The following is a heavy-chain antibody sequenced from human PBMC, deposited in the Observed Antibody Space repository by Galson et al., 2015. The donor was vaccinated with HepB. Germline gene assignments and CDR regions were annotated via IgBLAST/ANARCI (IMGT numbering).Heavy chain of an antibody. CDR2: ISSNGGST. D-gene: IGHD6-19*01. CDR3: VNSVPGTRLLDY. V-gene: IGHV3-64D*06. Sequence: SLRLSCAASGFTFSSYAMHWVRQAPGKGLEYVSAISSNGGSTYYADSVKGRFTISRDNSKNTLYLQMSSLRAEDTAVYYCVNSVPGTRLLDYWGQGTLVTVSS. CDR1: GFTFSSYA. J-gene: IGHJ4*02.